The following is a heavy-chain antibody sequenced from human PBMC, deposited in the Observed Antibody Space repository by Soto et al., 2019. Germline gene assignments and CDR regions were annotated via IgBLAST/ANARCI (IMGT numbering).Heavy chain of an antibody. V-gene: IGHV1-69*12. CDR3: AKNPENYYYGMDV. J-gene: IGHJ6*02. CDR1: GGTFSSYA. Sequence: QVQLVQSGAEVKKPGSSVKVSCKASGGTFSSYAISWVRRAPGQGLEWMGGIIPIFGTADYAQKFRGRVTITADESTSTAYVELSSLRSEDTAVYYCAKNPENYYYGMDVWGQGTTVTVSS. CDR2: IIPIFGTA.